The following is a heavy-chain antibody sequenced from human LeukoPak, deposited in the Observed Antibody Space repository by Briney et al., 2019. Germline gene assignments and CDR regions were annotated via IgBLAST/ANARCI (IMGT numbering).Heavy chain of an antibody. D-gene: IGHD3-10*01. V-gene: IGHV1-3*01. CDR3: ARRVQDYYYYYSMDV. J-gene: IGHJ6*02. Sequence: ASVKVSCKASGYTFTSYAMHWVRQAPGQRLEWMGWNNAGNGNTKYSQKFQGRVTITRDTSASTAYMELSSLRSEGTAVYYCARRVQDYYYYYSMDVWGQGTSVTVSS. CDR2: NNAGNGNT. CDR1: GYTFTSYA.